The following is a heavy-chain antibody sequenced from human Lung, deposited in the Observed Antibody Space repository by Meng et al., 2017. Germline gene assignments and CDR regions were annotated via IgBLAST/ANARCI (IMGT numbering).Heavy chain of an antibody. CDR1: GFMFSNSW. CDR2: IGQDGSEK. D-gene: IGHD5-12*01. V-gene: IGHV3-7*01. Sequence: GGSLRLSCAASGFMFSNSWMSWVRQAPGRGLECVANIGQDGSEKYYVDSVKGRFTVSRDNARNSLYLKLSSLRAGDKAVYYCARLEFGGYDRTFDHWGQGNLVTVSS. CDR3: ARLEFGGYDRTFDH. J-gene: IGHJ4*02.